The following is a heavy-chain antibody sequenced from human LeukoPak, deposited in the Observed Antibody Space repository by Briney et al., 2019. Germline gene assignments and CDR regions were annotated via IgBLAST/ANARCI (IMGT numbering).Heavy chain of an antibody. Sequence: GGSLRLSCVASGFTFSSSWMTWVRQAPGMGLERVANIKADGTGKYYVDSVKGRFTISRDNSKNTLYLQMNSLRAEDTAVYYCAKDGAGDFLESADAFDIWGQGTMVTVSS. D-gene: IGHD7-27*01. V-gene: IGHV3-7*03. CDR1: GFTFSSSW. CDR2: IKADGTGK. CDR3: AKDGAGDFLESADAFDI. J-gene: IGHJ3*02.